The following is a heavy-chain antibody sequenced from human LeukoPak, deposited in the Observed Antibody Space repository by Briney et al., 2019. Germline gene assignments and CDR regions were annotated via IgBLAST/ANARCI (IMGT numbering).Heavy chain of an antibody. CDR2: IKSNTGGA. V-gene: IGHV1-2*06. D-gene: IGHD6-19*01. Sequence: ASVKVSCKASGYPFTGYYIQWVRQAPGQGLEWMGRIKSNTGGANYAQKFQGRVTLTRDTSITTAYMELSRLRPDDTAVYYCAREYNSGWFPWGQGTLATVSS. CDR3: AREYNSGWFP. CDR1: GYPFTGYY. J-gene: IGHJ5*02.